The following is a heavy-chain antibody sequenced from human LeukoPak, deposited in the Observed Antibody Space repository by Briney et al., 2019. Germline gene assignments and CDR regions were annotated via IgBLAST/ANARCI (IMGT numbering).Heavy chain of an antibody. CDR1: GFTFSSYA. Sequence: PGGSLRLSCAASGFTFSSYAMHWVCQAPGKGREWVAVISYDGSNKYYADSVKGRFTISRDNSKNTLYLQMNSLRDEDTAVYYCARKEIFRVALAGNWVDYWGQGTLVTVSS. V-gene: IGHV3-30-3*01. J-gene: IGHJ4*02. CDR3: ARKEIFRVALAGNWVDY. D-gene: IGHD6-19*01. CDR2: ISYDGSNK.